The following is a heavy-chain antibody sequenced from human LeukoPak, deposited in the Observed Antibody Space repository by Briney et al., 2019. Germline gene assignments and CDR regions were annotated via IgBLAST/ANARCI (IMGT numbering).Heavy chain of an antibody. CDR1: GFPFSSSW. J-gene: IGHJ4*02. V-gene: IGHV3-7*01. CDR2: IKPDGSQT. Sequence: GGSLRLSCAASGFPFSSSWMNWVRQAPGKGLEWVASIKPDGSQTYYLDSVEGRFTISRDISKNSLYLQINSLRAEDTAVYYCARDHLYKAFDNWGQGTLVTVAS. D-gene: IGHD3-16*01. CDR3: ARDHLYKAFDN.